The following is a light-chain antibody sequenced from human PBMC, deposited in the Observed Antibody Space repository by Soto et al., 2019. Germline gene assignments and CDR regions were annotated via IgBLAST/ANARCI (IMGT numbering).Light chain of an antibody. Sequence: DIQMTQSPSTLSASVGDRVIITCRASQSISSWLAWYQQKPGKAPNLLIYRSSTLKSGIPARFSGSGSATEFTLTISSLQPDDFATYYCQQYDRASWTFGKGTKVEIK. J-gene: IGKJ1*01. CDR1: QSISSW. V-gene: IGKV1-5*03. CDR2: RSS. CDR3: QQYDRASWT.